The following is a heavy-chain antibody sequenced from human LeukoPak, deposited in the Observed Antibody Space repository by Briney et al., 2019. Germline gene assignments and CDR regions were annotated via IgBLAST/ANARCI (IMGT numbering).Heavy chain of an antibody. CDR2: IYHSGST. Sequence: SGTLSLTCAVSGGSISSSNWWSWVRPPPGKGLEWIGEIYHSGSTNYNPSLKSRVTISVDKSKNQFSLKLSSVTAADTAVYYCARDRDSSSFDGGEAFDIWGQGTMVTVSS. CDR3: ARDRDSSSFDGGEAFDI. CDR1: GGSISSSNW. J-gene: IGHJ3*02. V-gene: IGHV4-4*02. D-gene: IGHD6-13*01.